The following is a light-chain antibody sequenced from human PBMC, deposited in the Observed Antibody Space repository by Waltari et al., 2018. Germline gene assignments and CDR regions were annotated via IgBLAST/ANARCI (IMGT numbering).Light chain of an antibody. CDR1: SSDVGGYNY. V-gene: IGLV2-14*03. CDR3: SSYTSSSTLVV. CDR2: DVS. Sequence: QSALTQPASVSGSPGQSITISCTGTSSDVGGYNYVSWYQQHPGKAPKLMIYDVSKRPSGVSYRLPGSKAGNTASLTISGLQAEDEAYYYCSSYTSSSTLVVFGGGTKLTVL. J-gene: IGLJ2*01.